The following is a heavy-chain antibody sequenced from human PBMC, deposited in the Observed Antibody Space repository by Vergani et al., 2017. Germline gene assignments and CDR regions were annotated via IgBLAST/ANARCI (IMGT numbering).Heavy chain of an antibody. CDR3: ARPLGFGVVIK. J-gene: IGHJ4*02. CDR2: IYYSGST. Sequence: QLQLQESGPGLVKPSETLSLTCTVSGGSISSSSYYWGWIRQPPGKGLEWIGSIYYSGSTYYNPSLKSRVTISVDTSKNQFSLKLSSMTAADTAVYYCARPLGFGVVIKWGQGTLVTVSS. D-gene: IGHD3-3*01. CDR1: GGSISSSSYY. V-gene: IGHV4-39*01.